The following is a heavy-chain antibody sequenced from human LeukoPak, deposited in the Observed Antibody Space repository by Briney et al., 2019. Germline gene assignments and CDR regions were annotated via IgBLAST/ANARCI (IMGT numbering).Heavy chain of an antibody. J-gene: IGHJ6*02. D-gene: IGHD3-22*01. CDR2: ISWNSGSI. V-gene: IGHV3-9*01. CDR3: AKDGGYQSYYYYGMDV. CDR1: GFTFDDYA. Sequence: GRSLRLSCAASGFTFDDYAMHWVRQAPGKGLEWVSGISWNSGSIGYADSVKGRFTISRDNAKNSLYLRMNSLRAEDTALYYCAKDGGYQSYYYYGMDVWGQGTTVTVSS.